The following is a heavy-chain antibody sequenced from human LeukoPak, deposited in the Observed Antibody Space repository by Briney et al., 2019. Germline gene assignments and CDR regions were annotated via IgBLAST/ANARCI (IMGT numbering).Heavy chain of an antibody. V-gene: IGHV4-59*01. CDR3: AREVERYSYGAHFDY. CDR1: GGSISIYY. D-gene: IGHD5-18*01. J-gene: IGHJ4*02. CDR2: IYYSGST. Sequence: SETLSLICAVSGGSISIYYWSWIRQPPGKGLEWIGYIYYSGSTNYNPSLKSRVTISVDTSKNQFSLKLSSVTAADTAVYYCAREVERYSYGAHFDYWGQGTLVTVSS.